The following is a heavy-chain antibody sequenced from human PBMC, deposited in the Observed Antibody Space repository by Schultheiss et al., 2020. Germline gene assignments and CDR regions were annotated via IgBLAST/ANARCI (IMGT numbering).Heavy chain of an antibody. D-gene: IGHD2-2*02. V-gene: IGHV3-48*02. CDR2: ISSSSSTI. CDR3: ARVQVPAAIWYYYYMDV. Sequence: GGSLRLSCAASGFTFSSYSMNWVRQAPGKGLEWVSYISSSSSTIYYADSVKGRFTISRDNAKNSLYLQMNSLRDEDTAVYYCARVQVPAAIWYYYYMDVWGQGTTGTVSS. CDR1: GFTFSSYS. J-gene: IGHJ6*03.